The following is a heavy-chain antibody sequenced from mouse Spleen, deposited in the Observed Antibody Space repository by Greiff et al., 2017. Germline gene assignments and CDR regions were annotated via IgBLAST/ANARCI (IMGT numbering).Heavy chain of an antibody. CDR2: ISSGGSYT. CDR3: ARRSTSSYGYFDV. Sequence: EVKLVESGGGLVKPGGSLKLSCAASGFTFSSYAMSWVRQTPEKRLEWVATISSGGSYTYYPDSVKGRFTISRDNAKNTLYLQMSSLRSEDTAMYYCARRSTSSYGYFDVWGAGTTVTVSS. J-gene: IGHJ1*01. CDR1: GFTFSSYA. V-gene: IGHV5-9-1*01. D-gene: IGHD2-1*01.